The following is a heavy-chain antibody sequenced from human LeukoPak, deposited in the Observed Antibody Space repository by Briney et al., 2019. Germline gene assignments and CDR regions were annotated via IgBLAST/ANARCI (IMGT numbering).Heavy chain of an antibody. V-gene: IGHV1-18*04. CDR1: GYTFTIYG. CDR2: ISPYNGNT. Sequence: ASVKVSCKASGYTFTIYGISWVRQAPGQGLEWMGSISPYNGNTKYTERLQGRVIMTTDTSTRTAYMELRSLRSDDTAVFYCARDQYDYTWGSYRPYFDSWGQGTLVTVSS. CDR3: ARDQYDYTWGSYRPYFDS. J-gene: IGHJ4*02. D-gene: IGHD3-16*02.